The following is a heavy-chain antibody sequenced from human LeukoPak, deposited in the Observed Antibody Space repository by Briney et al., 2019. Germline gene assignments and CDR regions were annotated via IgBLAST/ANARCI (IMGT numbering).Heavy chain of an antibody. D-gene: IGHD3-9*01. CDR1: GGTFSSYA. V-gene: IGHV1-69*04. CDR3: ARGGSILTGYGYYGMDV. CDR2: IIPILGIA. Sequence: SVKVSCKASGGTFSSYAISWVRQAPGQGLGWMGRIIPILGIANYAQKFQGRVTITADKSTSTAYMELSSLRSEDTAVYYCARGGSILTGYGYYGMDVWGQGTTVTVSS. J-gene: IGHJ6*02.